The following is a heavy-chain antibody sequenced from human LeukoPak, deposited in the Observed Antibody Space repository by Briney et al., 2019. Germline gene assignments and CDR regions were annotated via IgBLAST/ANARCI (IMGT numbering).Heavy chain of an antibody. J-gene: IGHJ4*02. D-gene: IGHD3-3*01. CDR3: ARTRFLASSDY. V-gene: IGHV1-18*01. Sequence: ASVKVSCKASGYTFTSYAMNWVRQAPGQGLEWMGWISAYNGNTNCAQKLQGRVTMTTDTSTSTAYMELRSLRSDDTAVYYCARTRFLASSDYWGQGTLVTVSS. CDR1: GYTFTSYA. CDR2: ISAYNGNT.